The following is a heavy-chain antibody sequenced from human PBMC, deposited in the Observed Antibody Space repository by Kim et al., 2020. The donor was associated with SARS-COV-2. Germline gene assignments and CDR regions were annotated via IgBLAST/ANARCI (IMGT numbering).Heavy chain of an antibody. CDR1: GFTFSSYG. CDR2: IWYDGSNK. CDR3: ARDGSHYDFWSGYSFSGDYYGMDV. V-gene: IGHV3-33*01. Sequence: GGSLRLSCAASGFTFSSYGMHWVRQAPGKGLEWVAVIWYDGSNKYYADSVKGRFTISRDNSKNTLYLQMNSLRAEDTAVYYCARDGSHYDFWSGYSFSGDYYGMDVWGQGTTVTVSS. J-gene: IGHJ6*02. D-gene: IGHD3-3*01.